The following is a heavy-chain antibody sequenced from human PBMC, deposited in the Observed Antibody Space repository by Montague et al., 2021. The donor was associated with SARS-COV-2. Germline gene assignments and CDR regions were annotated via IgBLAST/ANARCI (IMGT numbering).Heavy chain of an antibody. V-gene: IGHV4-34*01. CDR3: ARGAPGY. J-gene: IGHJ4*02. CDR2: INYSGRT. CDR1: GGSFSGYW. Sequence: SETLSLTCAVSGGSFSGYWWTWIRQSPGKGLEWIGGINYSGRTNYNPSLKSRVTISVDTSKNQFSLEITSVTAADTAVYYCARGAPGYWGQGTLVTVSS.